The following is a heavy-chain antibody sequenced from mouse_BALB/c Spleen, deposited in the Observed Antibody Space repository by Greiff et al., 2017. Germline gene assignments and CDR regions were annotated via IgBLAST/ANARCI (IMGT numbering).Heavy chain of an antibody. J-gene: IGHJ3*01. CDR2: IYPGDGDT. CDR1: GYAFSSYW. CDR3: ARGYYGSSYCAY. D-gene: IGHD1-1*01. Sequence: QVQLKESGAELVRPGSSVKISCKASGYAFSSYWMNWVKQRPGQGLEWIGQIYPGDGDTNYNGKFKGKATLTADKSSSTAYMQLSSLTSEDSAVYFCARGYYGSSYCAYWGQGTLVTVSA. V-gene: IGHV1-80*01.